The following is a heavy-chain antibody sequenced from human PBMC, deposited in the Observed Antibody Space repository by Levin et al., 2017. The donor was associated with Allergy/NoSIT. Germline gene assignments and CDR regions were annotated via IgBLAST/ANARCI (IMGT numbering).Heavy chain of an antibody. V-gene: IGHV3-33*01. D-gene: IGHD5-18*01. CDR3: ARDRSQRYLDV. CDR2: IWYDGSDK. J-gene: IGHJ2*01. Sequence: GGSLRLSCAASGFTFSNHGMHWVRQAPGKGLEWVAIIWYDGSDKYYTDSVKGRFTISRDNSKNTLYLQMNSLRAEDTAVYYCARDRSQRYLDVWGRGTLVSVSS. CDR1: GFTFSNHG.